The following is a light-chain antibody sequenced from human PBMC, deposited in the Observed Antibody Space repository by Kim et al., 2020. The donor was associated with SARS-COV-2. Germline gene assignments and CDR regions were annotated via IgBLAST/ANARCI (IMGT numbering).Light chain of an antibody. CDR3: SSYTSSSTLEVV. J-gene: IGLJ2*01. Sequence: SITIACTGTSSDVGGYNYVSWYQQHPGKAPKLMIYDVSNRPSGVSNRFSGSKSGSTASLTISGLQAEDEADYYCSSYTSSSTLEVVFGGGTQLTVL. CDR1: SSDVGGYNY. CDR2: DVS. V-gene: IGLV2-14*03.